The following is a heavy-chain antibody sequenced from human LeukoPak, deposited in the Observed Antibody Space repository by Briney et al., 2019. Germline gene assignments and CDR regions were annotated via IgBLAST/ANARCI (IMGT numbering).Heavy chain of an antibody. J-gene: IGHJ4*02. V-gene: IGHV1-2*02. Sequence: GASVKVSCKASGYTFTGYYMHWVRQAPGQGLEWMGWISPNSGGTNYAQKFQGRVTMTRDTSISTAYMELSSLRSDDTAVYYCAREAEDSSGPSYYFDYWGQGTLVTVSS. D-gene: IGHD6-19*01. CDR3: AREAEDSSGPSYYFDY. CDR1: GYTFTGYY. CDR2: ISPNSGGT.